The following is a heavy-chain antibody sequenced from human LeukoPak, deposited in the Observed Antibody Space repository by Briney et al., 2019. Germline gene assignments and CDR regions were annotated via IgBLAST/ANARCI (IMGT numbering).Heavy chain of an antibody. D-gene: IGHD3-10*01. CDR1: GFTFSRYD. J-gene: IGHJ4*02. CDR2: ISRTVTTT. Sequence: GGSLRLSCAASGFTFSRYDLSWVRQAPGKGLECVSTISRTVTTTYYADSVKGRFTISRDNSKNTLYLQMNSLRAEDTAVYYCAKDKVFYNGSGSLSSTKQMPAPFEHWGQGILVIVSS. CDR3: AKDKVFYNGSGSLSSTKQMPAPFEH. V-gene: IGHV3-23*01.